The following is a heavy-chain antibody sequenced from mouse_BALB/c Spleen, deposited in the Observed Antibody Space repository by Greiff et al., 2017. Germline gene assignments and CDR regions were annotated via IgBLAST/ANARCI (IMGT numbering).Heavy chain of an antibody. CDR2: IWSGGST. V-gene: IGHV2-2*02. CDR3: ARKGGYGNYYFDY. CDR1: GFSLTSYG. J-gene: IGHJ2*01. Sequence: QVQLKESGPGLVQPSQSLSITCTVSGFSLTSYGVHWVRQSPGKGLEWLGVIWSGGSTDYNAAFISRLSISKDNSKSQVFFKMNSLQANDTAIYYCARKGGYGNYYFDYWGQGTTLTVSS. D-gene: IGHD2-1*01.